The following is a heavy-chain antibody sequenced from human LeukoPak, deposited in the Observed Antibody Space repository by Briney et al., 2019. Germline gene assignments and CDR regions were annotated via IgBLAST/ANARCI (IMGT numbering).Heavy chain of an antibody. Sequence: SETLSLTCTVSGGSISSYYWSWIRQPAGKGLEWIGRIYTSGSTNYNPSLKSRVTMSLDTSKNQFSLKLRSVTAADTAVYYCARDLNNWNPNWFDPWGQGTLVTVSS. V-gene: IGHV4-4*07. CDR3: ARDLNNWNPNWFDP. CDR2: IYTSGST. D-gene: IGHD1-20*01. J-gene: IGHJ5*02. CDR1: GGSISSYY.